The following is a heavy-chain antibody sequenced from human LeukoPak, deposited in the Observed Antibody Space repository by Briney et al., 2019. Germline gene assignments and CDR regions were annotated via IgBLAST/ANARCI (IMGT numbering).Heavy chain of an antibody. CDR2: ISSSSSYI. D-gene: IGHD6-19*01. Sequence: GGSLRLSCAASGFTFSSYSMNWVRQAPGKGLEWVSSISSSSSYIYYADSVKGRFTISRDNAKNSLYLQMNSLRAEDTAVYYCARGQAQKITYSSGWSKFPDYWGQGTLVTVSS. V-gene: IGHV3-21*01. J-gene: IGHJ4*02. CDR1: GFTFSSYS. CDR3: ARGQAQKITYSSGWSKFPDY.